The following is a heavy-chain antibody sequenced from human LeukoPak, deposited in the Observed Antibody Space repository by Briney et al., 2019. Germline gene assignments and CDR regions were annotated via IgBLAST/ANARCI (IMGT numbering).Heavy chain of an antibody. CDR1: GGSISCYY. CDR2: IYYSVNT. J-gene: IGHJ4*02. V-gene: IGHV4-59*01. Sequence: PSETLSLTCAVSGGSISCYYWSWIRQPPGRGLGWIGNIYYSVNTNYNPSLKSRVTISLATSKTKIPLKLNSMTTAATAVYCCARGYTSSSGRPDYWGKGTLVTVSS. CDR3: ARGYTSSSGRPDY. D-gene: IGHD6-6*01.